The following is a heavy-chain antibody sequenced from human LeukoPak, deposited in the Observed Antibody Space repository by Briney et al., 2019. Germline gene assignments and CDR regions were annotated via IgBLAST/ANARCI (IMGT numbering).Heavy chain of an antibody. J-gene: IGHJ4*02. D-gene: IGHD5-24*01. V-gene: IGHV3-74*01. CDR3: ARRIQGMAPYYFDY. Sequence: GGSLRLSCTVSGFTFSSYWMHWVRQAPGKGLVWVSRINSDGGNTSYADSVKGRFTISRNNAKNTLYLQMDSLRAEDTAVYYCARRIQGMAPYYFDYWGQGTLVTVSS. CDR1: GFTFSSYW. CDR2: INSDGGNT.